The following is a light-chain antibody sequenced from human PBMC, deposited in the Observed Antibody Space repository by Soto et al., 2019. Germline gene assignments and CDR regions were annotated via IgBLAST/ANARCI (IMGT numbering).Light chain of an antibody. Sequence: EVVMTQSTATLSVSPGERATLSCRASQSVSSDLAWYHQKPGQAPRLLIYSASTRATGIPARFSGSGSGTEFTLTISSLQPEDFATYYCQQVNTFPQVTFGPGTKVDI. J-gene: IGKJ3*01. CDR2: SAS. CDR1: QSVSSD. CDR3: QQVNTFPQVT. V-gene: IGKV3-15*01.